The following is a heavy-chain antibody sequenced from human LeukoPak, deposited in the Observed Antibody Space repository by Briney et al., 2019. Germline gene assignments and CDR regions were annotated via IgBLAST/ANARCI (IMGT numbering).Heavy chain of an antibody. CDR1: GFTFSSYA. Sequence: PGKSLRLSCVASGFTFSSYAMHWVRQAPGKGLEWVAVIPYDGRNKYYADSVKGRFTISRDNTRNTLYLQMNSLRVEDTAVYYCARLGSQGGVAALDYWGQGTLVTVSS. D-gene: IGHD6-25*01. CDR3: ARLGSQGGVAALDY. J-gene: IGHJ4*02. V-gene: IGHV3-30*04. CDR2: IPYDGRNK.